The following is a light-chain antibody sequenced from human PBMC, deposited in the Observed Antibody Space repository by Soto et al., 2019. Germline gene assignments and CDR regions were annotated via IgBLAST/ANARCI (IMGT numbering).Light chain of an antibody. J-gene: IGKJ2*01. V-gene: IGKV1-5*03. CDR2: KAT. CDR3: QQYNDFQYT. CDR1: EDVAKF. Sequence: EIQMTQSPSTLSASVGDTVSVTCRASEDVAKFLAWHQQKPGKAPKLLISKATNLQSGVPSRFSGSGSGTDFSLTISSLQPVDSATYYCQQYNDFQYTFGQGTKLEI.